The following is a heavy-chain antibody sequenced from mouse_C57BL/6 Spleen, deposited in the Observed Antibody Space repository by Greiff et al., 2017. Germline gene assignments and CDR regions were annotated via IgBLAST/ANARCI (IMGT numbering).Heavy chain of an antibody. CDR3: TSLLRDYAMDY. J-gene: IGHJ4*01. V-gene: IGHV1-15*01. CDR1: GYPFTDYE. D-gene: IGHD1-1*01. Sequence: VQLQQSGAELVRPGASVTLSCKASGYPFTDYEMHWVKQTPVHGLEWIGAIDPETGGTAYNQKFKGKAILTADKSSSTAYMELRSLTSEDSAVYYCTSLLRDYAMDYWGQGTSVTVSS. CDR2: IDPETGGT.